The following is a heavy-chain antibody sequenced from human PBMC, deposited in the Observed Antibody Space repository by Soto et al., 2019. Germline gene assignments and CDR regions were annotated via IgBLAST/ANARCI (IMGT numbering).Heavy chain of an antibody. V-gene: IGHV3-21*01. J-gene: IGHJ5*02. Sequence: GGSLRLSCAASGFTFRSFTMNWVRRAPGKGLEWVSTISSNSAYIYYTDALRGRFTISRDNAKNSLHLQMNSLRAEDTAVYYCTRDASRDSSARGWFDPWGPGTLVTVSS. CDR2: ISSNSAYI. D-gene: IGHD6-13*01. CDR3: TRDASRDSSARGWFDP. CDR1: GFTFRSFT.